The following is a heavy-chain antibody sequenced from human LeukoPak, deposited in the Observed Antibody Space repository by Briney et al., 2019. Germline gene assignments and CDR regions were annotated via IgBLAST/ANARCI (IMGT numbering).Heavy chain of an antibody. V-gene: IGHV4-38-2*01. Sequence: SETLSLTCAVSGYSISSGYYWGWIRQPPGKGLEWIGSIYHSGSTYYNPSLKSRVTISVDTSKNQFSLKLSSVTAADTAVYYCARHLSYDFRSGYPQGYFDYWGQGTLVTVSS. D-gene: IGHD3-3*01. CDR1: GYSISSGYY. J-gene: IGHJ4*02. CDR3: ARHLSYDFRSGYPQGYFDY. CDR2: IYHSGST.